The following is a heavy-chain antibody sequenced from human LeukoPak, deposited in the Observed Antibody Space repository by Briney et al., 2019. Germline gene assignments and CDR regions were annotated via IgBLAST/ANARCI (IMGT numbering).Heavy chain of an antibody. V-gene: IGHV4-38-2*02. CDR2: IYHSGRT. CDR3: ARAPGGYGSGSRGAFDI. D-gene: IGHD3-10*01. J-gene: IGHJ3*02. Sequence: SETLSLTCTVSGYSISSGYYWGWIRQPPGKGLEWIGSIYHSGRTYYNPSLKSRVTISVDTSKNQFSLKLTSVTAADTAVFYCARAPGGYGSGSRGAFDIWGQGTMVTVSS. CDR1: GYSISSGYY.